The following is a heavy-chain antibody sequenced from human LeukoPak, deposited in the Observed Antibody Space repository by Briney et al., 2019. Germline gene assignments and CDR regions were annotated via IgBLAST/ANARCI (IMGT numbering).Heavy chain of an antibody. CDR1: GFTFSSYN. Sequence: PGGSLRLSCAASGFTFSSYNMNWVREAPGKGLECVSSISSSGSYIYYADSVKGRFTISRDNAKNSLYQQMNSLRAEDTALYYCAKELSDSARVHRRHYYGMDVWGQGTTVTVSS. V-gene: IGHV3-21*04. D-gene: IGHD3-10*01. CDR2: ISSSGSYI. CDR3: AKELSDSARVHRRHYYGMDV. J-gene: IGHJ6*01.